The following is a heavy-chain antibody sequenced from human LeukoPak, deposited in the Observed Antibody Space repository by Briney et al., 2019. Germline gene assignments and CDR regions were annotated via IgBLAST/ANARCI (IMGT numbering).Heavy chain of an antibody. CDR3: ARDRYCFDF. V-gene: IGHV3-48*04. J-gene: IGHJ4*02. Sequence: GGSLRLSCAASGFTFTNYGMHWVRQAPGKGLEWVSYISSSGSTIYYADSVKGRFTISRDNAKNSLYLQMNSLRAEDTAVYYCARDRYCFDFWGQGTLVTVSS. CDR1: GFTFTNYG. CDR2: ISSSGSTI.